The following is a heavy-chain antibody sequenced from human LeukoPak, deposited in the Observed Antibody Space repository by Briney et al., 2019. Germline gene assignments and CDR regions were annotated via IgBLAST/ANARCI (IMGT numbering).Heavy chain of an antibody. CDR1: GGSISTYY. CDR2: IHYSGNT. V-gene: IGHV4-59*08. CDR3: ASSRGVIRFDY. Sequence: SETLSLTCTVSGGSISTYYWSWVRQPPGKGLEWIGYIHYSGNTNYNPSLKSRVTMSVDTSKNQFSLKLSSVTAADTAVYYCASSRGVIRFDYWGQGTLVTVSS. J-gene: IGHJ4*02. D-gene: IGHD3-10*01.